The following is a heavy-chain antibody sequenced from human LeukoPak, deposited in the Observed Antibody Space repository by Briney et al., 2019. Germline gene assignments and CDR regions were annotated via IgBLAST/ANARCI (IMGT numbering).Heavy chain of an antibody. CDR1: GFTFSNYA. Sequence: PGGSLRLSCAASGFTFSNYAMSWVRQAPGKGLEWVSPISGSGDSTYYADSVKGRFTISRDNSKNTLYLQMNSLRADDTAVHYCAKIPDYYGSGYGMDVWGQGTTVTVSS. D-gene: IGHD3-10*01. CDR2: ISGSGDST. V-gene: IGHV3-23*01. CDR3: AKIPDYYGSGYGMDV. J-gene: IGHJ6*02.